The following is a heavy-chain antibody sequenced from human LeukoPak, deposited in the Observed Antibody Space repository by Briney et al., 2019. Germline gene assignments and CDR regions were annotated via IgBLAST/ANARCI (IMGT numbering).Heavy chain of an antibody. V-gene: IGHV4-39*01. D-gene: IGHD3-10*01. Sequence: SETLSLTCNVSGGSISWGWIRQPPGKDPEWIGSIYYSGGTYYSPSLKSRVTIVVDTSQKELSLKVSSVTAADTAVYYCARQIDGSGLAFDTWGQGILVTVSS. CDR1: GGSIS. CDR3: ARQIDGSGLAFDT. J-gene: IGHJ5*02. CDR2: IYYSGGT.